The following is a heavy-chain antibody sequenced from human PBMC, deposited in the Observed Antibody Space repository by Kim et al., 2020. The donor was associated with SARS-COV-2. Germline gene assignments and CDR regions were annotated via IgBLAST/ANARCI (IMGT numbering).Heavy chain of an antibody. Sequence: SETLSLTCTVSGGSISSSSYYWGWIRQPPGKGLEWIGSIYYSGSTYYNPSLKSRVTISVDTSKNQFSLKLSSVTAADTAVYYCARREYSSGWEVPAFDYWGQGTLVTVSS. CDR1: GGSISSSSYY. CDR3: ARREYSSGWEVPAFDY. J-gene: IGHJ4*02. V-gene: IGHV4-39*01. CDR2: IYYSGST. D-gene: IGHD6-19*01.